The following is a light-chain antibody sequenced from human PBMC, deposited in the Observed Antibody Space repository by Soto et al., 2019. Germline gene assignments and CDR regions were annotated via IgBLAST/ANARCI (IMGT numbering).Light chain of an antibody. J-gene: IGLJ1*01. Sequence: QSALTQPPSASGSPGQSVTISCTGTSSDVGGYNFVSWYQQYPGKAPKLIIYDVTKRPSGVPDRFSGSKSGNTASLTISGLQTDDEADYYCCSYAGSYTHVFGTGTKLTVL. CDR2: DVT. CDR1: SSDVGGYNF. V-gene: IGLV2-11*01. CDR3: CSYAGSYTHV.